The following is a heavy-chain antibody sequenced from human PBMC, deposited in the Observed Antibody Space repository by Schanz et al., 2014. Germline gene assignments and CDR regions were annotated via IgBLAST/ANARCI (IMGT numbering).Heavy chain of an antibody. CDR3: ARDEGREGYNLAGEV. D-gene: IGHD5-12*01. CDR1: GFSVSTNY. Sequence: EVQLVESGGGLMQPGGSLRLSCAVSGFSVSTNYMSWVRQAPGKGRDWVSTIYIHSVSTNYADSVKGRFIISRDSSKKGLFLQMNSLRAEGEGGGFCARDEGREGYNLAGEVWGQGT. V-gene: IGHV3-53*01. CDR2: IYIHSVST. J-gene: IGHJ3*01.